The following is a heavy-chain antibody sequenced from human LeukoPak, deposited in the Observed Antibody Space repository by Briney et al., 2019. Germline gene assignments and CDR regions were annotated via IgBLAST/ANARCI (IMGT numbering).Heavy chain of an antibody. CDR3: ARARLPAATHAAYYYMDV. D-gene: IGHD2-2*01. V-gene: IGHV4-4*02. Sequence: SETLSLTCAVSGDSISRSNCWSWVRQPPGKGLEWIGEIFHSGTTNYNPSLKSRVIISVDKSKNQFSLNLSSVTAADTAVYYCARARLPAATHAAYYYMDVWGKGTTVTVSS. CDR1: GDSISRSNC. CDR2: IFHSGTT. J-gene: IGHJ6*03.